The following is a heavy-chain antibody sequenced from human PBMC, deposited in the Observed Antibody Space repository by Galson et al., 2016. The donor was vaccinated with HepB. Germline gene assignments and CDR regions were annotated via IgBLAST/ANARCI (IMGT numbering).Heavy chain of an antibody. V-gene: IGHV1-69-2*01. D-gene: IGHD1-26*01. CDR3: ATVFRSGTSSDY. CDR2: VHLEDGET. J-gene: IGHJ4*02. CDR1: GYTFTGYY. Sequence: VKVSCKVSGYTFTGYYIHWVQQAPGKGLERMGLVHLEDGETIYAQKFQGGVTITADTSRDTAYMELSSLRSEDTAVYYCATVFRSGTSSDYWGQGTLVTVSS.